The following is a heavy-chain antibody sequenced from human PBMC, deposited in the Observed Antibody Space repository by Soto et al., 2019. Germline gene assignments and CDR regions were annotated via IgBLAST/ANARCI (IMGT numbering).Heavy chain of an antibody. D-gene: IGHD3-10*01. CDR3: ARDLRFVESTRGGWFDP. CDR2: IIPILGIA. CDR1: GGTFSSYT. J-gene: IGHJ5*02. V-gene: IGHV1-69*08. Sequence: QVQLVQSGAEVKKPGSSVKVSCKASGGTFSSYTISWVRQAPGQGLEWMGRIIPILGIANYAQKFQGRVTITADKSTSTAYMELSSLRSEDTAVYYCARDLRFVESTRGGWFDPWCQGTLVTVSS.